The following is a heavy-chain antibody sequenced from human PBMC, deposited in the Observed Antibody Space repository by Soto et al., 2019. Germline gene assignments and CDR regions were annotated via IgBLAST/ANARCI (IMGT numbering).Heavy chain of an antibody. J-gene: IGHJ5*02. D-gene: IGHD2-8*01. CDR1: GYTFTSYA. Sequence: QVQLVQSGAEVKKPGASVKVSCKASGYTFTSYAMHWVRQAPGQRHEWMGWINAGNGNTKYLQKFQGRVTIPRDTSASTAYMELSSLKSEDTAVYYCARVYCTDGVCYGEYWFDPWGQGTLVTVSS. CDR3: ARVYCTDGVCYGEYWFDP. V-gene: IGHV1-3*01. CDR2: INAGNGNT.